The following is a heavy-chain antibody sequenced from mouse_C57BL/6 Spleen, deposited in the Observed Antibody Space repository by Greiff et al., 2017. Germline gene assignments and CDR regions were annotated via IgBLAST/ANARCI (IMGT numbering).Heavy chain of an antibody. CDR1: GYTFTSYW. CDR3: ARTDYYSDDDFDY. D-gene: IGHD2-14*01. V-gene: IGHV1-7*01. Sequence: VQLQQSGAELAKPGASVKLSCKASGYTFTSYWMHWVKQRPGQGLEWIGDINPSSGYTKYNQKFKGKATLTADKSSSTAYMQLSSLTYEDSAVYYCARTDYYSDDDFDYWGQGTTLTVSS. CDR2: INPSSGYT. J-gene: IGHJ2*01.